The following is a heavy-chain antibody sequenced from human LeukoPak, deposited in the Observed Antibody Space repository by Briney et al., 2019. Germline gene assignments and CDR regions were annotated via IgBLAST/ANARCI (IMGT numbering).Heavy chain of an antibody. Sequence: GGSLRLSCAATGFTFSSYSMNWVRQAPGKGLEWVSYISSSSGTIYYADSVKGRFTISRDNAKNSLYLQMNSLRDEDTAVYYCARRYYATPEYWGQGTLVTVSS. J-gene: IGHJ4*02. D-gene: IGHD3-22*01. CDR3: ARRYYATPEY. CDR1: GFTFSSYS. V-gene: IGHV3-48*02. CDR2: ISSSSGTI.